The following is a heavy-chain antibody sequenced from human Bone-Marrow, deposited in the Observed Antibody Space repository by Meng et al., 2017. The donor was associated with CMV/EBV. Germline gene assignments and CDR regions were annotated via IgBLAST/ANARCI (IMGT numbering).Heavy chain of an antibody. CDR1: GFNFKNAW. J-gene: IGHJ6*02. CDR3: TMDLTTVTPSHYYYGMDV. CDR2: IRSETDGGIA. Sequence: GGSLRLSCSTSGFNFKNAWLSWVRRAPGKGLEWVGRIRSETDGGIAEYAASVEGRFTISRDDSRKTLSLQMTSLKIDDAGVYYCTMDLTTVTPSHYYYGMDVWGQGTTVTVSS. D-gene: IGHD4-11*01. V-gene: IGHV3-15*01.